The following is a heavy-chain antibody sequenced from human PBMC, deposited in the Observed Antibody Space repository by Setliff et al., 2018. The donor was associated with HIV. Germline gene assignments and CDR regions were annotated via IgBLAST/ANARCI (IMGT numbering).Heavy chain of an antibody. CDR1: GFTFSSYS. V-gene: IGHV3-21*01. Sequence: PGESLKISCAASGFTFSSYSMNWVRQAPGKGLEWVSSISSSSSYIYYADSVKGRFTISRDNAKNSLYLQMNSLRAEDTAVYYCARTGHYYYYYMDVWGKGTTVTVSS. J-gene: IGHJ6*03. CDR2: ISSSSSYI. CDR3: ARTGHYYYYYMDV.